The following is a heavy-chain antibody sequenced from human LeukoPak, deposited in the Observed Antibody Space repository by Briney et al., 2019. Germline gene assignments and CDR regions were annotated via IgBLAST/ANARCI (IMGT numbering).Heavy chain of an antibody. CDR1: GFIFWTYG. V-gene: IGHV3-30*02. CDR2: IGYDGSDK. J-gene: IGHJ3*01. D-gene: IGHD3-16*01. Sequence: GGSLRLSCAASGFIFWTYGMHWVRQAPGQGLEWVTFIGYDGSDKYYADSVKGRFTISRDNSKNTLFLQMNSLRVGDTPVYYCAKRADYYDSSRALYDAFDLWGQGTMVTVSS. CDR3: AKRADYYDSSRALYDAFDL.